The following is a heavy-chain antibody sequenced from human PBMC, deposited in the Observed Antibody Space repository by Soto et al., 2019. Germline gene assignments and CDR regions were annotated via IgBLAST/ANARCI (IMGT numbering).Heavy chain of an antibody. CDR1: GFTFSSYE. J-gene: IGHJ4*02. D-gene: IGHD2-21*02. CDR2: ISSSGSTI. CDR3: AREHIVVVTALPEGYFHY. Sequence: AGRSLRLSCAASGFTFSSYEMNWVRQAPGKGLEWVSYISSSGSTIYYADSVKGRFTISRDNAKNSLYLQMNSLRAEDTAVYYCAREHIVVVTALPEGYFHYWGQGTLVTVSS. V-gene: IGHV3-48*03.